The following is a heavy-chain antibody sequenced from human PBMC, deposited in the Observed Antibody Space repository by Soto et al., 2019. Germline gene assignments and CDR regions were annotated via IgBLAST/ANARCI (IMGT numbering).Heavy chain of an antibody. CDR1: GYSFTSYW. Sequence: GESLKISCKGSGYSFTSYWIGWVRQMPGKGLEWMGISYPGDSGTRYSPSFQGQVTISADKSISTAYLQWSSLKASDTAMYYCARTAAAGKYYYGVDVWGQGTTVTVSS. CDR3: ARTAAAGKYYYGVDV. CDR2: SYPGDSGT. J-gene: IGHJ6*02. V-gene: IGHV5-51*01. D-gene: IGHD6-13*01.